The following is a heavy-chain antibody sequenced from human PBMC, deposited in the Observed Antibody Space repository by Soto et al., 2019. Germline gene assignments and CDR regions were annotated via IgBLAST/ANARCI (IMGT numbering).Heavy chain of an antibody. CDR1: GGSISSYY. Sequence: PSETLSLTYTVSGGSISSYYWSWIRQPPGKGLEWIGYIYYSGSTNYNPSLRSRVTISVDTSKNQFSLKLSSVTAADTAVYYCARGRNYGGFWFDPWGQGTLVTVSS. CDR2: IYYSGST. CDR3: ARGRNYGGFWFDP. J-gene: IGHJ5*02. V-gene: IGHV4-59*01. D-gene: IGHD4-17*01.